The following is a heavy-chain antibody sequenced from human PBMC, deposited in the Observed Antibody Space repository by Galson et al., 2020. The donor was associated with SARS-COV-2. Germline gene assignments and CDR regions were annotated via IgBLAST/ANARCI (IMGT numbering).Heavy chain of an antibody. J-gene: IGHJ6*02. Sequence: KSWGSLRLSCAASGFPISTYSMNWVRLAPGKGLEWVSSISTSSSYTYYADSVKGRFSISTDNPRNSLYLQMNSLRAEGTAVYYCARDEGIRGYNYGRLYYGMDVWSQGTTVTVSS. CDR3: ARDEGIRGYNYGRLYYGMDV. D-gene: IGHD5-18*01. V-gene: IGHV3-21*01. CDR2: ISTSSSYT. CDR1: GFPISTYS.